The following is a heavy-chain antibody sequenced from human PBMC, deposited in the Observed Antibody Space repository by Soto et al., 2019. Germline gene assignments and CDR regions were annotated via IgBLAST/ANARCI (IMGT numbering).Heavy chain of an antibody. Sequence: EVQLVESGGGLVQPGRSLRLSCAASGFTFDDYAMHWVRQAPGKGLEWVSGISWNSGSIGYADSVKGRFTISRDNAKNSLYLQMNSLRAEDTALYYCAKDIGPPELVLYYYYGMDVWGQGTTVTVSS. V-gene: IGHV3-9*01. J-gene: IGHJ6*02. D-gene: IGHD6-6*01. CDR3: AKDIGPPELVLYYYYGMDV. CDR2: ISWNSGSI. CDR1: GFTFDDYA.